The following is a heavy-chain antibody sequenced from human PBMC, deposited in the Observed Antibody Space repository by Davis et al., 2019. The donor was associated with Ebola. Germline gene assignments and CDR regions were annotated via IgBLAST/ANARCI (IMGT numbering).Heavy chain of an antibody. CDR2: IYSGGST. CDR3: ASVTTSYYYYGMDV. V-gene: IGHV3-66*01. Sequence: GESLKISCAASGFTVSSNYMSWVRQAPGKGLEWVSVIYSGGSTYYADSVKGRFTISRDNSKNTLYLQMNSLRAEDTAVYYCASVTTSYYYYGMDVWGQGTTVTVSS. J-gene: IGHJ6*02. CDR1: GFTVSSNY. D-gene: IGHD4-11*01.